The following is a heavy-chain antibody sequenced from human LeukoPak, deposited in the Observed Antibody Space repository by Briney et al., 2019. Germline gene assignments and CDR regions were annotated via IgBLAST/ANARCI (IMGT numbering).Heavy chain of an antibody. V-gene: IGHV3-48*03. CDR2: MSSSGSTI. Sequence: GGSLRLSCAASGFTFSSYEMNWVRQAPGKGLEGVSYMSSSGSTIYCADSVKGRFTISRDNAKNSLYLQMNSLRAEDTAVYYCARDSYGDYYYGMDVWGQGTTVTVSS. D-gene: IGHD4-17*01. CDR3: ARDSYGDYYYGMDV. CDR1: GFTFSSYE. J-gene: IGHJ6*02.